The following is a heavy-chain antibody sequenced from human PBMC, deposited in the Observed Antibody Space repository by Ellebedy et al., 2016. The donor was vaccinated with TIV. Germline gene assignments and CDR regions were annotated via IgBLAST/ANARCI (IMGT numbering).Heavy chain of an antibody. CDR3: ARGIGDPPYFDY. CDR2: IIHILGIA. Sequence: AASVKVSCKASGGTFSSYAISWVRQAPGQGLEWMGRIIHILGIANYAQKFQGRVTITADKSTSTAYMELSSLRSEDTAVYYCARGIGDPPYFDYWGQGTLVTVSS. CDR1: GGTFSSYA. V-gene: IGHV1-69*04. J-gene: IGHJ4*02. D-gene: IGHD2-15*01.